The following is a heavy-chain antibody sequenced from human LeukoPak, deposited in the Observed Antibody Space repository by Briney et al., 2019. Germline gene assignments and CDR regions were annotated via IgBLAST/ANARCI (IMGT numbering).Heavy chain of an antibody. V-gene: IGHV1-2*02. CDR3: ARDFYGSASSKPYYYYYGMDV. D-gene: IGHD3-10*01. CDR2: INPNSGDT. CDR1: GYTFSDYY. Sequence: ASVKVSRKASGYTFSDYYIQWVRQAPGQGLEWMGWINPNSGDTNFAQKFQGRVTMTRDTSISSAYMELSSLRSDDTAVYYCARDFYGSASSKPYYYYYGMDVWGQGTTVTVSS. J-gene: IGHJ6*02.